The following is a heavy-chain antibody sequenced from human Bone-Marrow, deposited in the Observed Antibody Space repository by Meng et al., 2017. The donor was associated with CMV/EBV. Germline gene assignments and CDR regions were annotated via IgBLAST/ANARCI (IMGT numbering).Heavy chain of an antibody. V-gene: IGHV1-2*02. CDR2: INPNSGGT. D-gene: IGHD3-22*01. Sequence: ASVKVSCKASGYTFTGYYMHWVRQAPGQGLEWMGWINPNSGGTNYAQKFQGRVTMTRDTSISTAYMELRSLRSDDTAVYYCARAPSYYDCSGSQGDWGQGTLVTVSS. J-gene: IGHJ4*02. CDR1: GYTFTGYY. CDR3: ARAPSYYDCSGSQGD.